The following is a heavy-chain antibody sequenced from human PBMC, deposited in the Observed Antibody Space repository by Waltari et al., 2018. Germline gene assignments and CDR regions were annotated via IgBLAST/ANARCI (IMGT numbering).Heavy chain of an antibody. D-gene: IGHD6-13*01. J-gene: IGHJ4*02. CDR3: ARHHSTRDY. CDR2: IYYGGST. Sequence: PQLQESGPGLVKPSETLSRTCSVAGGYLSSRRYHRGWIRQPPGKGLEWMGSIYYGGSTYYNPSLKSRVTISVDTSKNQFSLKRSSVTAADTAVYYCARHHSTRDYWGQGTLVTVSS. CDR1: GGYLSSRRYH. V-gene: IGHV4-39*01.